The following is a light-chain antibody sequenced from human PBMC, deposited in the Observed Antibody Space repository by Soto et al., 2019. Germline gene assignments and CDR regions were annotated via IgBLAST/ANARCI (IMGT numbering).Light chain of an antibody. CDR2: KAS. CDR3: QQYNNWPPDRT. CDR1: QDISNW. V-gene: IGKV1-5*03. J-gene: IGKJ1*01. Sequence: DTQMTQSPSTLSASIGDRVTITCRASQDISNWLAWYQQRPGKAPKLLIYKASTLQNGVPSRFSGSGSGTEFTLTISSLQSEDFAIYFCQQYNNWPPDRTFGQGTKVEIK.